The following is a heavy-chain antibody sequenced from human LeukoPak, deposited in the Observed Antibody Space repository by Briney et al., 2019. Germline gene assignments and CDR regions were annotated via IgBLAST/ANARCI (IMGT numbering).Heavy chain of an antibody. Sequence: GESLKISCKGSGYSFTNYWIGWVRQMPGKGLEWMGIIYPGDSDIRYSQSFQGQVTISADKSISTAYLQCSSLKASDTAMYYCARGRGRQATDAFDIWGQGTMVTVSS. D-gene: IGHD3-16*01. CDR3: ARGRGRQATDAFDI. J-gene: IGHJ3*02. CDR2: IYPGDSDI. V-gene: IGHV5-51*01. CDR1: GYSFTNYW.